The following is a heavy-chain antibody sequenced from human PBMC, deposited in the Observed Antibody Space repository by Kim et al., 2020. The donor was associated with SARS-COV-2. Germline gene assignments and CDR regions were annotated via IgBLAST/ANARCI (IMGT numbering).Heavy chain of an antibody. V-gene: IGHV4-4*09. J-gene: IGHJ5*02. CDR3: ARSDRGEEAVDP. Sequence: NYNPSLKSRVTISVDTSKNQFSLKLSSVTAADTAVYYCARSDRGEEAVDPWGQGTLVTVSS. D-gene: IGHD3-10*01.